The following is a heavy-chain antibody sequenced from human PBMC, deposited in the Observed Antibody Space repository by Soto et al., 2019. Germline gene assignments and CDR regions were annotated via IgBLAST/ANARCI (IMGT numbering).Heavy chain of an antibody. CDR3: AKDWGYSYVTPSFFDY. D-gene: IGHD5-12*01. Sequence: GGSLRLSCAASGFTFDYYAMHWVRQAPGKGLEWVSGISWNRGSIGYADSVKGRFTISRDNAKNSLYLQMNSLRAEDTALYYCAKDWGYSYVTPSFFDYWGQGTLVTVSS. V-gene: IGHV3-9*01. J-gene: IGHJ4*02. CDR2: ISWNRGSI. CDR1: GFTFDYYA.